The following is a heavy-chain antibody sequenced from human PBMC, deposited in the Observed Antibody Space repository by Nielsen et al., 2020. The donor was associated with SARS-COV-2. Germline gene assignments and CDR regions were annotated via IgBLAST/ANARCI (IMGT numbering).Heavy chain of an antibody. CDR3: ARGFKEYYYDSSGYYTGNWFDP. D-gene: IGHD3-22*01. V-gene: IGHV4-61*06. Sequence: WIRQPPGKGLEWIGYIYYSGSTNYNPSLKSRVTISVDTSKNQSSLKLSSVTAADTAVYYCARGFKEYYYDSSGYYTGNWFDPWGQGTLVTVSS. CDR2: IYYSGST. J-gene: IGHJ5*02.